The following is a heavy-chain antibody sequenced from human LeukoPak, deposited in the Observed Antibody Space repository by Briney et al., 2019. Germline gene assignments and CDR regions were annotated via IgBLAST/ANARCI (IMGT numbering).Heavy chain of an antibody. J-gene: IGHJ3*02. CDR3: ARELRTPYDILGRGNAFDI. D-gene: IGHD3-9*01. V-gene: IGHV3-48*03. CDR1: GFTFSNYE. Sequence: RGSLRLSCAASGFTFSNYEMNWVRQAPGKVLEWVSYISFSGNTIYYADSVKGRFTISRVDAKNSLYLQMNSLRAEDTAVYYCARELRTPYDILGRGNAFDIWGHGTMVTVSS. CDR2: ISFSGNTI.